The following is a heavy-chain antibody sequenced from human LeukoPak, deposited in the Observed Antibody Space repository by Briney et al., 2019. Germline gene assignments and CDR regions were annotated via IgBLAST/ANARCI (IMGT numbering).Heavy chain of an antibody. CDR2: INSSSSYI. J-gene: IGHJ3*02. D-gene: IGHD3-22*01. Sequence: GGSLRLSCAASGFTFSSYSMNWVRQAPGKGLEWVSSINSSSSYIYYADSVKGRFTISRDNAKNSLYLQMNSLRAEDTAVYYCARFGAPHTYYYDSSGYRHDAFDIWGQGTMVTVSS. V-gene: IGHV3-21*01. CDR1: GFTFSSYS. CDR3: ARFGAPHTYYYDSSGYRHDAFDI.